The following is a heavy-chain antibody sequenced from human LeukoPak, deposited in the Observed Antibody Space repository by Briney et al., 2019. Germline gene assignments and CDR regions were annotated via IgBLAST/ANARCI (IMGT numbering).Heavy chain of an antibody. CDR2: IYPGDSDT. V-gene: IGHV5-51*01. CDR1: GYSFVSHW. CDR3: ARRGDSDFRID. J-gene: IGHJ4*02. Sequence: GESLKISCKTSGYSFVSHWIVWVRQMPGKGLEWLGIIYPGDSDTRYSPSFQGQVTISADKSISTAYLQWNSLEASDSAIYYCARRGDSDFRIDWGQGTLVTVSS. D-gene: IGHD2-21*02.